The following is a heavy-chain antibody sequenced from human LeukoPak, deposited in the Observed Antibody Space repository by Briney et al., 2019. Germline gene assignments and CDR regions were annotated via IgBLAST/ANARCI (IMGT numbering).Heavy chain of an antibody. Sequence: PSETLSLTCTVSGGSISTYYWSWIRQPPGKGLEWIGYIYYNGSTNYNPSLKSRVTISVDTSKNQFSLKLSSVTAADTAVYYCARAVDYYDSSGYYFDYWGQGTLVTVSS. CDR3: ARAVDYYDSSGYYFDY. CDR2: IYYNGST. J-gene: IGHJ4*02. D-gene: IGHD3-22*01. CDR1: GGSISTYY. V-gene: IGHV4-59*08.